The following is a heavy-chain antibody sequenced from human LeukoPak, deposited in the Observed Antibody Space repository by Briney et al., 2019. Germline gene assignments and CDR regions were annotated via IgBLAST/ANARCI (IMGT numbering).Heavy chain of an antibody. V-gene: IGHV5-51*01. CDR2: FYPGDSDT. Sequence: AESLKISCKASGYTFNNYWIGWLRQMPGRGLEWMGIFYPGDSDTRYSPSFQGQVTISADKSISTAYLQWSSLKASDTTMYYCARHTLYGMYSSSDYWGQGTLVTVSS. CDR1: GYTFNNYW. CDR3: ARHTLYGMYSSSDY. D-gene: IGHD6-6*01. J-gene: IGHJ4*02.